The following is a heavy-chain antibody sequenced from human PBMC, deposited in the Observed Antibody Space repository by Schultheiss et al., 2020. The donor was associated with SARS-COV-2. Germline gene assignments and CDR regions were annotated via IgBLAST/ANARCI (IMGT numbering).Heavy chain of an antibody. CDR3: ARGYKVVVVAATFWFDP. J-gene: IGHJ5*02. CDR2: IYHSGST. V-gene: IGHV4-31*03. D-gene: IGHD2-15*01. CDR1: GGSISSGGYY. Sequence: SETLSLTCTVSGGSISSGGYYWSWIRQHPGKGLEWIGYIYHSGSTYYNPSLKSRVTISVDTSKNQFSLKLSSVTAADTAVYYCARGYKVVVVAATFWFDPWGQGTLVTVSS.